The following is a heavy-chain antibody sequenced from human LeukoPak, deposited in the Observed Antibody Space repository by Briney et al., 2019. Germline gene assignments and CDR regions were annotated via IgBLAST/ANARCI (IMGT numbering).Heavy chain of an antibody. Sequence: ASVKVSCKASGYRFTGCYIHWGRQAPGQGLEWMGWINPNSGVTNYAQNFQGRVSMTRDTSISTAYMELSRLRSDDTAVYYCSRQQEVSGYFDYWGQGTLVTVSS. CDR3: SRQQEVSGYFDY. CDR2: INPNSGVT. CDR1: GYRFTGCY. D-gene: IGHD3-16*02. V-gene: IGHV1-2*02. J-gene: IGHJ4*02.